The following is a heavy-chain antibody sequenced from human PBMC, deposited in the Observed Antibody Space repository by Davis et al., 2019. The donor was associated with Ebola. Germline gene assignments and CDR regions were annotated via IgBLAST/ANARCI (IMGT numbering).Heavy chain of an antibody. D-gene: IGHD3-10*01. Sequence: GSLRLSCTISGGSITSYYWSWIRLPPGKGLEWIGYIHYSGSSKYNPSLKSRVTMSTQTSKSQFSLKLSSVTAADTAVYYCARQGLLWFGELFFDYWGQGTLVTVSS. CDR2: IHYSGSS. CDR1: GGSITSYY. CDR3: ARQGLLWFGELFFDY. J-gene: IGHJ4*02. V-gene: IGHV4-59*08.